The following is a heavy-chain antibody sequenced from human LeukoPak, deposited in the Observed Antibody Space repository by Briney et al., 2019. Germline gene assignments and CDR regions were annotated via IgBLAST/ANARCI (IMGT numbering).Heavy chain of an antibody. V-gene: IGHV4-34*01. CDR2: INHSGST. CDR1: GGPFSGYY. D-gene: IGHD3-10*01. Sequence: KPSETLSLTCAVYGGPFSGYYWSWIRQPPGKGLEWIGEINHSGSTNYNPSLKSRVTISVDTSKNQFSLKLSSVTAADTAVYYCARLRITMVRGVIPDYWGQGTLVTVSS. CDR3: ARLRITMVRGVIPDY. J-gene: IGHJ4*02.